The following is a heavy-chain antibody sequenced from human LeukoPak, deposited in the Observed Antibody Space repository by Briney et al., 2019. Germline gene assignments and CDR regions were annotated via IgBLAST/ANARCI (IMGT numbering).Heavy chain of an antibody. CDR2: IIPMFGTT. D-gene: IGHD3/OR15-3a*01. Sequence: SVKVSCKASGGSLSNYGVSWLRQAPGQGLEWMGRIIPMFGTTIYAEKFQGRVTISADKSTNTAYVEVSRLNSDDTAVYYCATDLQSDFWTGYYWDYWGQGTLVTVSS. CDR3: ATDLQSDFWTGYYWDY. J-gene: IGHJ4*02. V-gene: IGHV1-69*06. CDR1: GGSLSNYG.